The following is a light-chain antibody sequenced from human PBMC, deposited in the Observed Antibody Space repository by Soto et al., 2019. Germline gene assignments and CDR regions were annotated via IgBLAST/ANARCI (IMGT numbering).Light chain of an antibody. CDR1: QSVSSY. CDR2: DAS. Sequence: EIVLTQSPATLSLSPGERATLSCRASQSVSSYLAWYQQKPGQAPRLLIYDASNRATGIPARFSGSGSGTDFTLTISSLEPEDFAVYYCQQRSYWPLTFGGGTKVEIE. V-gene: IGKV3-11*01. J-gene: IGKJ4*01. CDR3: QQRSYWPLT.